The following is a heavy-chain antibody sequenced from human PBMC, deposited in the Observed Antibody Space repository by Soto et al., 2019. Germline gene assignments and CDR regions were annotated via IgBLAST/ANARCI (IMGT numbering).Heavy chain of an antibody. J-gene: IGHJ6*02. CDR3: AKARGNGAGDYYYGMDV. CDR2: ISGSGGST. CDR1: GFTFSSYA. V-gene: IGHV3-23*01. Sequence: GGSLRLSCAASGFTFSSYAMSWVRQAPGKGLEWVSAISGSGGSTYYADSVKGRFTISRDNSKNTLYLQMNSLRAEDTAVYYCAKARGNGAGDYYYGMDVWGQGTTVTVSS. D-gene: IGHD3-10*01.